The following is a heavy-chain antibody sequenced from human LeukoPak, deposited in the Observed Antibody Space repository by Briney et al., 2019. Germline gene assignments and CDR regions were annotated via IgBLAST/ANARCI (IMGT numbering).Heavy chain of an antibody. CDR3: ASGSGWVFEY. D-gene: IGHD6-19*01. CDR2: ISSSSSYI. J-gene: IGHJ4*02. Sequence: GGSLRLSCAASGFTFSGYSMNWVRQAPGKGLEWVSSISSSSSYIYYADSVKGRFTISGDNAKNSLYLQMNSLRAEDTAVYYCASGSGWVFEYWGQGTLVTVSS. CDR1: GFTFSGYS. V-gene: IGHV3-21*01.